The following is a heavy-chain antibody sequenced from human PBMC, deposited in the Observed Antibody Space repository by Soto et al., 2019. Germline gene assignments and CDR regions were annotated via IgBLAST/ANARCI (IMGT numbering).Heavy chain of an antibody. CDR3: ARGQRFSDWFDP. D-gene: IGHD3-3*01. CDR1: GGAMNSYY. V-gene: IGHV4-4*07. Sequence: QVHLQESGPGLVKPSETLSLTCTVSGGAMNSYYWTWIRQPAGKGLEWIGRIYSSGSTKYNPSLQSRVIMSLDTSKNQFSLRLTSVTAADTAVYYCARGQRFSDWFDPWGQGTLVTVSS. J-gene: IGHJ5*02. CDR2: IYSSGST.